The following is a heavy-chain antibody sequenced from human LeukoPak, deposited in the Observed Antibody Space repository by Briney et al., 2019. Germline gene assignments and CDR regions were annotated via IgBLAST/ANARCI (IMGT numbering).Heavy chain of an antibody. CDR2: IYHSGST. CDR1: GYSISSGYY. V-gene: IGHV4-38-2*02. D-gene: IGHD3-10*01. Sequence: SETLSLTCTVSGYSISSGYYWGWIRQPPGKGLEWIGSIYHSGSTYYNPSLKSRVTISVDTSKNQFSLKLSSVTAADTAVYYCARDPGITMVRGVIAFDYWGQGTLVTVSS. CDR3: ARDPGITMVRGVIAFDY. J-gene: IGHJ4*02.